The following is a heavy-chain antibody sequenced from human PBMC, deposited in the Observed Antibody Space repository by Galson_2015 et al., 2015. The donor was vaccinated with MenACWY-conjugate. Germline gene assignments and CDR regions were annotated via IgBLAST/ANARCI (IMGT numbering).Heavy chain of an antibody. D-gene: IGHD3-16*01. V-gene: IGHV3-74*01. J-gene: IGHJ6*03. Sequence: SLRLSCAASGFTFSSYWMHWVRQAPGKELVWVSRVNSDGSGTGYADSVKGRFTISRDNAKNMLFLQMNSLKVEDTAVYYCARSYVPGSDRKNYYMDVWGRGTTVTVSS. CDR3: ARSYVPGSDRKNYYMDV. CDR1: GFTFSSYW. CDR2: VNSDGSGT.